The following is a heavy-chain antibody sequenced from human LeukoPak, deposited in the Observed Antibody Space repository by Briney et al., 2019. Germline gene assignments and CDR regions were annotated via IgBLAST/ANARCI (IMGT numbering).Heavy chain of an antibody. CDR3: ASLARDY. Sequence: GGSLRLSCAASGFIVSNTYMTWVRQAPGKGLEWVSVIHNDGSTYHADSVKGRFTVSRDNSKNMLFFRMNSLRVEDTAVYFCASLARDYWGQGTLVSVSS. CDR2: IHNDGST. D-gene: IGHD3-3*02. V-gene: IGHV3-53*01. J-gene: IGHJ4*01. CDR1: GFIVSNTY.